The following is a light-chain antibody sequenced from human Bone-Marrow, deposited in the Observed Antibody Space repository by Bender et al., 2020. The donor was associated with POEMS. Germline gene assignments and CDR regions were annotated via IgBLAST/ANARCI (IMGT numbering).Light chain of an antibody. CDR3: CSYGGNYTWV. Sequence: SALTQPASVSGSPGQSVTISCAGSSSDVGRYDSLSWYQQHPGKVPKLILFDVTKRPSGISSRFSGSKSGETASLTISLLRADDEADYYCCSYGGNYTWVFGGGTKLTVL. CDR1: SSDVGRYDS. V-gene: IGLV2-14*03. CDR2: DVT. J-gene: IGLJ3*02.